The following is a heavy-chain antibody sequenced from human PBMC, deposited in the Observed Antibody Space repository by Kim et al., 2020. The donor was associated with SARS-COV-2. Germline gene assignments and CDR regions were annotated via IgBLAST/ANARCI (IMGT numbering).Heavy chain of an antibody. Sequence: SETLSLTCAVYGGSFSGYYWSWIRQPPGKGLEWIGLINHSGSTNYNPSLKSRGTIAVDTSKNQSSLMLSSVTAADTAVYYCARGRRRMSYWGQGTLVTVSS. J-gene: IGHJ4*02. CDR1: GGSFSGYY. V-gene: IGHV4-34*01. CDR2: INHSGST. CDR3: ARGRRRMSY. D-gene: IGHD2-15*01.